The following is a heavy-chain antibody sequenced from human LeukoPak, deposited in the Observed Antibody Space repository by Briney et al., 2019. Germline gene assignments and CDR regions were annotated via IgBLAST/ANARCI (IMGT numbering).Heavy chain of an antibody. V-gene: IGHV4-39*07. Sequence: SETLSLTCTVSGGSISSSSYYWGWIRQPPGKGLEWIGEINHSGSTNYNPSLKSRVTISVDTSKNQFSLKLSSVTAADTAVYYCARGGYSSGWYYYNYMDVWGKGTTVTVSS. D-gene: IGHD6-19*01. CDR3: ARGGYSSGWYYYNYMDV. CDR1: GGSISSSSYY. J-gene: IGHJ6*03. CDR2: INHSGST.